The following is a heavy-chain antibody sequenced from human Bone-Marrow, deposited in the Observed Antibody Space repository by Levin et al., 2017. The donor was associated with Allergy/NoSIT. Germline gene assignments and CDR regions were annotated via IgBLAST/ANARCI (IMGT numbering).Heavy chain of an antibody. CDR3: VRDPSGHGMDV. J-gene: IGHJ6*02. Sequence: ASVKVSCEASGFSFSSYDMQWVRQPAGKGLEWVSAIGRAGDTHYPDSVKGRFTISRENARNSLFLQMNNLRVGDTAVYYCVRDPSGHGMDVWGPGTTVIVSS. CDR1: GFSFSSYD. V-gene: IGHV3-13*01. D-gene: IGHD3-10*01. CDR2: IGRAGDT.